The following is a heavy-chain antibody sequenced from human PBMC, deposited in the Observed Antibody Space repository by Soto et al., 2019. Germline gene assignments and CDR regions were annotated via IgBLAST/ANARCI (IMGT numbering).Heavy chain of an antibody. CDR1: GFTFSNYA. CDR3: ARDLGNNYGSFAY. D-gene: IGHD4-17*01. V-gene: IGHV3-30-3*01. J-gene: IGHJ4*02. CDR2: ISYDGSNK. Sequence: PVGSLRLSCVASGFTFSNYAMNWVRQAPGKGLEWVAVISYDGSNKYCADSVKGRITISRDNSRNTLYLQMNNLRAEDTAMYYCARDLGNNYGSFAYWGQGTLVTVSS.